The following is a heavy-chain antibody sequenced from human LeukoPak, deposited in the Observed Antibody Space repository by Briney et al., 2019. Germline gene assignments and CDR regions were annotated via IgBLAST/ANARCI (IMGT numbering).Heavy chain of an antibody. CDR1: GYTFTGYY. V-gene: IGHV1-2*02. J-gene: IGHJ3*02. Sequence: ASVKVSCKASGYTFTGYYMHWVRQAPGQGLEWMGWINPNSGGTNYAQKFQGRVTMTTDTSTSTAYMELRSLRSDDTAVYYCARCSGSYYAEPGWDQHDAFDIWGQGTMVTVSS. CDR3: ARCSGSYYAEPGWDQHDAFDI. D-gene: IGHD1-26*01. CDR2: INPNSGGT.